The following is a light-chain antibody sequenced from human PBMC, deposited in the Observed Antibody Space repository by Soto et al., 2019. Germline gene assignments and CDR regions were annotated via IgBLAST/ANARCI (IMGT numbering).Light chain of an antibody. J-gene: IGKJ1*01. Sequence: EIQMTQSPSSLSASVGDRVTITCRASQFISNYVNWYQQKPGRAPTLLIFAESTLRSGVPSRFSGSGSGTDFTLTITSLQPEDFATYFCQQSSTIPWTFGRGTKVDI. CDR1: QFISNY. V-gene: IGKV1-39*01. CDR2: AES. CDR3: QQSSTIPWT.